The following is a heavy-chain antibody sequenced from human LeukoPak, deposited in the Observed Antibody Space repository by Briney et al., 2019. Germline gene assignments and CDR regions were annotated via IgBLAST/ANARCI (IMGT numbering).Heavy chain of an antibody. Sequence: GGSLRLSCAASGLTFGNHALSWVRQAPGRGLEWVSAISGDGERTLYADSVKGRFTISRDNSKNTLYLQMNSLRAEDTAIYFCVYYDSSGYYYGRLRYWGQGTLVTVSS. V-gene: IGHV3-23*01. CDR1: GLTFGNHA. J-gene: IGHJ4*02. CDR3: VYYDSSGYYYGRLRY. CDR2: ISGDGERT. D-gene: IGHD3-22*01.